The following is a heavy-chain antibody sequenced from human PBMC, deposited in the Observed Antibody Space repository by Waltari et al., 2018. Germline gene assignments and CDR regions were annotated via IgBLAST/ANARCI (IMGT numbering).Heavy chain of an antibody. CDR1: GFSFNTYW. D-gene: IGHD2-15*01. CDR2: IEVDGSHQ. V-gene: IGHV3-7*01. J-gene: IGHJ4*02. CDR3: ARGSHCNGYECYYHFDF. Sequence: EVQLVQSGGGLVQSGGSLRLSCAASGFSFNTYWMSWVRQAPGKGLEWLANIEVDGSHQNYVDSVKGRFTISSYNPKNLLFLQMNVLRAEDTAVYYCARGSHCNGYECYYHFDFWGQGPLVTVSS.